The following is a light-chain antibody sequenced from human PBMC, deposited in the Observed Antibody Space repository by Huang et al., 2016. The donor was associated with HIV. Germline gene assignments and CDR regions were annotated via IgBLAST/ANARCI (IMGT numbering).Light chain of an antibody. CDR1: QSLVHSDGNTY. V-gene: IGKV2-30*02. Sequence: DVVMTQSPLFLPVTLGQPASISCRSSQSLVHSDGNTYLTWFQHRPGQSPRRLMYKVSNRDSGVPDRFSGSGSGTEFTLKISRVEAEDLGVYYCMQGTHWPPYTFGQGTKLEIK. CDR2: KVS. CDR3: MQGTHWPPYT. J-gene: IGKJ2*01.